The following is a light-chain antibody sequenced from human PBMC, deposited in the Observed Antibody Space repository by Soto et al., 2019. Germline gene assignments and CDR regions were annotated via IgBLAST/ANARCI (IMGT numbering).Light chain of an antibody. V-gene: IGKV1-5*03. CDR1: QSISSW. J-gene: IGKJ4*01. Sequence: DIPMTQSPSTLSASVGDRVTITCRASQSISSWLAWYQQKPGKAPKLLISKASSLDSGVPSRFSGSGSGTEFTLTISSLQPDDFASYYCQQYNSYSGITFGGGTKVEIK. CDR3: QQYNSYSGIT. CDR2: KAS.